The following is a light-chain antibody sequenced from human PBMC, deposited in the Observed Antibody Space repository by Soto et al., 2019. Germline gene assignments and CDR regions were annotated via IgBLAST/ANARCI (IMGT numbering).Light chain of an antibody. V-gene: IGKV3-11*01. CDR2: DAS. CDR3: QQRSNWPPLT. Sequence: EIVLTQSPATLSLSPGERATLSCRASQSISNYLVWYQQKPGQAPRLLIYDASNRATGIPARFSGSGSGTDFPLTISSLEPEDFAIYYCQQRSNWPPLTFGGGPRWRSN. J-gene: IGKJ4*01. CDR1: QSISNY.